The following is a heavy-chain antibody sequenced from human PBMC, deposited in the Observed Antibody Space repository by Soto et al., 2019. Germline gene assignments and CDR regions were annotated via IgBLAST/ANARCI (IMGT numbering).Heavy chain of an antibody. CDR1: GFTFSSYG. Sequence: QVQLVESGGGVVQPGRSLRLSCAASGFTFSSYGIHWVRQAPGKGLEWVAVIWYDGSNKYYADSVKGRFTISRDNSKNTLYLQMNSLRAEDTAVYYCAREKGGLGSGMDVWGQGTTVTVSS. V-gene: IGHV3-33*01. D-gene: IGHD7-27*01. J-gene: IGHJ6*02. CDR2: IWYDGSNK. CDR3: AREKGGLGSGMDV.